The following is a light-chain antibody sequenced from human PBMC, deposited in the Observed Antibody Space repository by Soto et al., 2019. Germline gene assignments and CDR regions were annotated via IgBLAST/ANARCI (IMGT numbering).Light chain of an antibody. CDR2: GAS. Sequence: EIVLTQSPGTLSLSPGERATLSCRASQSVSSSYLAWYQQKPGQAPRLLIYGASSRATGIPDRFSGSGSGTDFTLTISRLEPEDFAVYYCQQYGSSPPIXFGQGTRLE. J-gene: IGKJ5*01. CDR3: QQYGSSPPIX. CDR1: QSVSSSY. V-gene: IGKV3-20*01.